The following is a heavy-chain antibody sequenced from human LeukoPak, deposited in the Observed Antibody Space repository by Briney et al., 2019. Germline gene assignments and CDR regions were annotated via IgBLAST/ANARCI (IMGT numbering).Heavy chain of an antibody. Sequence: GGSLRLSCAASGFTFSSYAMSWVRQAPGKRLEWVSTISGSGGSTYYADSVKGRFTISRDNSKNTLYLQMNSLRAEDTAVYYCAKTYYDILTGPPPGVFDIWGQGTMVTVSS. J-gene: IGHJ3*02. V-gene: IGHV3-23*01. CDR1: GFTFSSYA. CDR2: ISGSGGST. D-gene: IGHD3-9*01. CDR3: AKTYYDILTGPPPGVFDI.